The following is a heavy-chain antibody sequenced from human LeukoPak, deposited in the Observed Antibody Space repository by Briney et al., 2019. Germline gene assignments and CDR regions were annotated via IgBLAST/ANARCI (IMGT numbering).Heavy chain of an antibody. CDR2: VYYGRTT. CDR1: AGSFISSSHH. D-gene: IGHD5-12*01. J-gene: IGHJ5*01. Sequence: SETLPLTCTVSAGSFISSSHHWGWIRQSPGKGLEWIGTVYYGRTTYYNPSLDGRVTISLDTSANHFSLQLNSVTAADTAVYYCVRHDGRGGATMGAFDSWGQDPRSPSPQ. V-gene: IGHV4-39*01. CDR3: VRHDGRGGATMGAFDS.